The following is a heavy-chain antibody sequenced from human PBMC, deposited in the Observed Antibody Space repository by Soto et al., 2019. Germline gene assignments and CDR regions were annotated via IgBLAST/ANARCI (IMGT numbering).Heavy chain of an antibody. CDR3: ASNEYSSSPPHSYYYYGMDV. Sequence: QVQLVQSGAEVKKPGSSVKVSCKASGGTFSSYAISWVRQAPGQGLEWMGGIIPIFGTANYAQKFQGRVTITADESTSTAYMELSSLRPEDTAVYYCASNEYSSSPPHSYYYYGMDVWGQGTTVTVSS. V-gene: IGHV1-69*12. CDR2: IIPIFGTA. J-gene: IGHJ6*02. D-gene: IGHD6-6*01. CDR1: GGTFSSYA.